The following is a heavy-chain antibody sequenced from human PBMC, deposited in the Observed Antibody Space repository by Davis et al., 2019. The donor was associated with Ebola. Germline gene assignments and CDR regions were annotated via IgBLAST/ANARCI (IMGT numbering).Heavy chain of an antibody. V-gene: IGHV3-7*03. CDR3: AKDLVSIRVVSFDY. D-gene: IGHD2-15*01. CDR2: IKQDGSEK. CDR1: GFTFSDYW. Sequence: GESLKISCAASGFTFSDYWMSWVRQAPGKGLDWVASIKQDGSEKYYVDSVKGRFTISRDNAKNSLFLQMNSLRAEDTAVYYCAKDLVSIRVVSFDYWGQGTLVTVSS. J-gene: IGHJ4*02.